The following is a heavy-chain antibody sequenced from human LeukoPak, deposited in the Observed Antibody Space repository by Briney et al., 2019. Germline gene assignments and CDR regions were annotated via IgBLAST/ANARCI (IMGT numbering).Heavy chain of an antibody. D-gene: IGHD6-19*01. CDR3: ARVSAVAGTEDYMDV. J-gene: IGHJ6*03. CDR2: INPSGGST. Sequence: GASVKVSCKASGYTFTSYYMHWVRQAPGQGLEWMGIINPSGGSTSYAQKFQGRVTMTRDMSTSTVYMELSSLRSEDTAVYYCARVSAVAGTEDYMDVWGKGTTVTVSS. CDR1: GYTFTSYY. V-gene: IGHV1-46*01.